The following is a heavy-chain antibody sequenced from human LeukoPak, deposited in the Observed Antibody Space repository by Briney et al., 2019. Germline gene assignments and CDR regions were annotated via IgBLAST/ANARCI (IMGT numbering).Heavy chain of an antibody. CDR3: ARDPGRSGGSCYSDY. V-gene: IGHV3-21*01. CDR1: GFTFGSFS. D-gene: IGHD2-15*01. CDR2: ISSSGSGTYI. J-gene: IGHJ4*02. Sequence: GGSLRPSCAASGFTFGSFSMTWVRQAPGKGLEWVSTISSSGSGTYIYYADSVKGRFTISRDNAKNSLYLQMNSLRAEDTAVYYCARDPGRSGGSCYSDYWGQGTLVTVSS.